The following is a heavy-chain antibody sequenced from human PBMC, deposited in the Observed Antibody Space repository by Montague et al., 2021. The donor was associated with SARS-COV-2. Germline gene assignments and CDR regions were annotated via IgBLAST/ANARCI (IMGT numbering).Heavy chain of an antibody. Sequence: SETLSLTCAVYGASFSGYYWTWIRQPPGKGLEWIGEIIHSGKTTYNPSLKSRVTISVDTYKNQFSLKLSSVTAADTAVYFCARAPSVTTLFLGGSVGMDVWGQGTLVTVSS. J-gene: IGHJ6*02. CDR1: GASFSGYY. V-gene: IGHV4-34*12. CDR2: IIHSGKT. D-gene: IGHD3-22*01. CDR3: ARAPSVTTLFLGGSVGMDV.